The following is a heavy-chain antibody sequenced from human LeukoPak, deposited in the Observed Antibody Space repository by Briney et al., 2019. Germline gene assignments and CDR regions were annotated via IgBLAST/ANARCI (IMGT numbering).Heavy chain of an antibody. CDR1: GGTFSSYA. CDR3: ARATIDILTGYYKIDAFDI. CDR2: IIPIFGTA. J-gene: IGHJ3*02. Sequence: SVKVSCKASGGTFSSYAISWVRQAPGQGLEWMGGIIPIFGTANYAQKFQGRVTITADESTSTAYMELSSLRSEDTAVYYCARATIDILTGYYKIDAFDIWGRGTMVTVSS. V-gene: IGHV1-69*13. D-gene: IGHD3-9*01.